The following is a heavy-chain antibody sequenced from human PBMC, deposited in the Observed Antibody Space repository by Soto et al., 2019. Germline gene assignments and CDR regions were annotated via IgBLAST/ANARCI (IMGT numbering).Heavy chain of an antibody. J-gene: IGHJ3*02. CDR3: ARDKGYCSSTSCYDAFDI. D-gene: IGHD2-2*01. CDR2: ISSSSSYR. Sequence: GGSLRLSCAASGFTFSSYSMNWVRQAPGKGLEWVSSISSSSSYRYYADSVKGRVTISRDNAKNSLYLQMNSLRAEDTAVYYCARDKGYCSSTSCYDAFDIWGQGTMVTVSS. CDR1: GFTFSSYS. V-gene: IGHV3-21*01.